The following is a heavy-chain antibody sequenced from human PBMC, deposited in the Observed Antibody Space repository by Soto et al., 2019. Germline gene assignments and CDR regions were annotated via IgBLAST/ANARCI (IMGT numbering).Heavy chain of an antibody. J-gene: IGHJ6*02. V-gene: IGHV6-1*01. CDR1: GDSVSSNSAG. Sequence: SETLSLTCVISGDSVSSNSAGWNWIRQSPSRGLEWLGRTYYKSKWNNDYALSVKSRIAINPDTSKNQFSLHLYSVTPEDTAVYYCTGITWFRGMDVSGQGTPVTVSS. D-gene: IGHD3-10*01. CDR2: TYYKSKWNN. CDR3: TGITWFRGMDV.